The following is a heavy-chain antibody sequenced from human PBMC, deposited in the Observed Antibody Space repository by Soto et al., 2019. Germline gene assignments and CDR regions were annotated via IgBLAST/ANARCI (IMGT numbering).Heavy chain of an antibody. CDR1: GGSISGSYYY. CDR2: VFYTGFT. Sequence: SETLSLTCAVSGGSISGSYYYWAWLRQSPGKGPEWIGSVFYTGFTSYNPSLESRVSVSVDTSKSQFSLKVTSVTAADAAVYYCARQYSSSSYLYYYGLDVWGQGTTVTVSS. V-gene: IGHV4-39*01. J-gene: IGHJ6*02. D-gene: IGHD6-6*01. CDR3: ARQYSSSSYLYYYGLDV.